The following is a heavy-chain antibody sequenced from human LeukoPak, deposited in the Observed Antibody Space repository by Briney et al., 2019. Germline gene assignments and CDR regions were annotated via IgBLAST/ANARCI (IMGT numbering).Heavy chain of an antibody. CDR2: ISSSSRYI. D-gene: IGHD6-13*01. Sequence: GGSLRLSCAASGFTFSSYSMNWARQAPGKGLEWVSSISSSSRYIYYADSMKGRFTISRDNSKNSLYLQMNSLRAEDTAVYYCARVAEAAAFDSWGQGTLVTVSS. V-gene: IGHV3-21*06. CDR1: GFTFSSYS. J-gene: IGHJ4*02. CDR3: ARVAEAAAFDS.